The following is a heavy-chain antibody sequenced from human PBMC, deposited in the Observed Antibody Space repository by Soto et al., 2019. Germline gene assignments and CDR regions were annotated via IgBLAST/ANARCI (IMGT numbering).Heavy chain of an antibody. D-gene: IGHD1-26*01. CDR1: GFTFSSYA. Sequence: EVQLLESGGGLVQPGGSLRLSCAASGFTFSSYAMRWVRQAPVKGLEWVSAISGSGDSTYYADSVKGRFTISRDNSKNTLYLQMNSLRAEDTAVYYCVRRGSGSYYDCWGQGTLVTVSS. CDR2: ISGSGDST. J-gene: IGHJ4*02. CDR3: VRRGSGSYYDC. V-gene: IGHV3-23*01.